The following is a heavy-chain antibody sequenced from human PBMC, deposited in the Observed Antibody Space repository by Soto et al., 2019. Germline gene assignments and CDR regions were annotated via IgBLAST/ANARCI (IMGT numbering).Heavy chain of an antibody. J-gene: IGHJ3*02. Sequence: GGSLRLSCVASGFPFSSYAMSWVRQTPGKGLEWVSGISGSGGRTYYADSVKGRFTISRDSSNNTLSLQMHILRVEDTAVYFCAKGGYYSLFDIWGQGTMVTVSS. V-gene: IGHV3-23*01. D-gene: IGHD3-16*01. CDR1: GFPFSSYA. CDR2: ISGSGGRT. CDR3: AKGGYYSLFDI.